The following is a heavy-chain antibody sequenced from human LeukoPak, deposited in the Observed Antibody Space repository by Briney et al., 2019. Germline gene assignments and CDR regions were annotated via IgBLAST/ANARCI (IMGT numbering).Heavy chain of an antibody. Sequence: SQTLSLTCAVSGGSISSGGYSWSWIRQPPGKGLEWIGYIYHSGSTYYNPSLKSRVTISVDRSKNQFSLKLSSVTAADTAVYYCARGTDGDGYTDWGQGTLVTVSS. CDR3: ARGTDGDGYTD. CDR2: IYHSGST. J-gene: IGHJ4*02. CDR1: GGSISSGGYS. D-gene: IGHD5-24*01. V-gene: IGHV4-30-2*01.